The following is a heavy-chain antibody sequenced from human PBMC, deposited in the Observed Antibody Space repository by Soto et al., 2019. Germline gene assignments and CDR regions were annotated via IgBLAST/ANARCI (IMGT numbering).Heavy chain of an antibody. V-gene: IGHV1-3*01. CDR1: GYPFTSYA. Sequence: XSVKVSCKASGYPFTSYAMQWVRQSPGQRLEWMGWINAGNGNTKYSQKFQGRVTITRDTSASTAYMELSSLRSEDTAVYYCASTANEEGLSSSEYYYYYYGMDVWGQGTTVTVSS. D-gene: IGHD6-6*01. CDR2: INAGNGNT. CDR3: ASTANEEGLSSSEYYYYYYGMDV. J-gene: IGHJ6*02.